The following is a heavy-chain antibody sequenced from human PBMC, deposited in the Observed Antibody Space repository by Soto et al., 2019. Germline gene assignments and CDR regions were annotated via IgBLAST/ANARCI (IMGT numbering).Heavy chain of an antibody. V-gene: IGHV1-18*01. D-gene: IGHD3-10*01. CDR2: ISAYNGNT. CDR1: GYTVTSYG. J-gene: IGHJ6*02. CDR3: ARGWSFLWFGEFSPELYGMDV. Sequence: GASVKVSCKSSGYTVTSYGISWVRHSPGQGLEWMGWISAYNGNTNYAQKLQGRVTMTTDTSTSTAYMELRSLRSDDTAVYYCARGWSFLWFGEFSPELYGMDVWGQGTTVTVSS.